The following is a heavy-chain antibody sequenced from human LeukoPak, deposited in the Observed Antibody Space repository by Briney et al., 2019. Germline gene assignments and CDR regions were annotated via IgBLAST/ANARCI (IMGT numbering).Heavy chain of an antibody. J-gene: IGHJ4*02. CDR2: INPSGGST. Sequence: ASVKVSCKASGYTFTSYYMHWVRQAPGQGLEWMGIINPSGGSTSYAQKFQGRVTMTRDTSTSTVYMELSSLRSEDTAVYYCARAPKDYCDSSGSSLDYWGQGTLVTVSS. D-gene: IGHD3-22*01. V-gene: IGHV1-46*01. CDR1: GYTFTSYY. CDR3: ARAPKDYCDSSGSSLDY.